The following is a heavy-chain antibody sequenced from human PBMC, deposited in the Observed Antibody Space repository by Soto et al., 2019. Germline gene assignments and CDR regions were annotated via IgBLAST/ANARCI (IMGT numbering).Heavy chain of an antibody. D-gene: IGHD2-15*01. Sequence: SGPTLVKPTQTLTLTCTFSGFSLSTSGVGVGWIRQPPGKALEWLALIYWDDDKRYSPSLKSRLTITKDTSKNQVVLTMTNMDPVDTATYYCAHRLWGSIGVVVAANAFDIWGQGTMVTVSS. J-gene: IGHJ3*02. CDR3: AHRLWGSIGVVVAANAFDI. V-gene: IGHV2-5*02. CDR2: IYWDDDK. CDR1: GFSLSTSGVG.